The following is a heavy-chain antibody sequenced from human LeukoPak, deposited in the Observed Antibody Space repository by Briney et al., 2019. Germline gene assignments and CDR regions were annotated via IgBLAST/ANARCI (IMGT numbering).Heavy chain of an antibody. CDR3: ARGYYDSSGYLRLGAFDI. D-gene: IGHD3-22*01. V-gene: IGHV1-3*01. CDR2: INAGNGNT. Sequence: ASVKVSCKASGYTFTSYAMHWVRQAPGQRLEWMGWINAGNGNTKYSQKFQGRVTITRDTSASTAYMELSCLRSEDTAVYYCARGYYDSSGYLRLGAFDIWGQGTMVTVSS. J-gene: IGHJ3*02. CDR1: GYTFTSYA.